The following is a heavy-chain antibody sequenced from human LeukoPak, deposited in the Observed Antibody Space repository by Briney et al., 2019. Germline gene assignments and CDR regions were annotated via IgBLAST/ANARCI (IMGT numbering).Heavy chain of an antibody. D-gene: IGHD3-10*01. CDR1: GGSISSSSYY. Sequence: SETLSLTCTVSGGSISSSSYYWGWIRQPPGKGLEWIGSIYYSGSTYYNPSLKSRVTISVDTSKNQFSLKLSSVAAADTAVYYCARHGMGYCGSGKIDCWGQGTLVTVSS. V-gene: IGHV4-39*01. CDR2: IYYSGST. J-gene: IGHJ4*02. CDR3: ARHGMGYCGSGKIDC.